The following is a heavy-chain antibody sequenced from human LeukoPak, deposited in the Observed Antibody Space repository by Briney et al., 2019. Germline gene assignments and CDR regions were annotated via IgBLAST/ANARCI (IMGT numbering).Heavy chain of an antibody. CDR2: VSAYNGNR. D-gene: IGHD4-23*01. V-gene: IGHV1-18*01. CDR1: GYTFTVCG. J-gene: IGHJ4*02. Sequence: GVTVKLSCEASGYTFTVCGNSWVRDDRGQGLGLVGGVSAYNGNRNYAQKFQDRVTMTTDTSTSTAYMALKSLRSGAATGFYFARDQSHDDYSGNGFDCWLQGTLVTVPS. CDR3: ARDQSHDDYSGNGFDC.